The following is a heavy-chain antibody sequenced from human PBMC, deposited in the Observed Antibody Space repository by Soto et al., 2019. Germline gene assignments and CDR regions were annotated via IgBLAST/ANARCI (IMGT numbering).Heavy chain of an antibody. CDR2: VNPSGGHT. J-gene: IGHJ4*02. CDR1: GDTFTEYY. D-gene: IGHD2-21*02. V-gene: IGHV1-46*01. CDR3: ARGGPVVVVTAALDY. Sequence: QVQLMQSGAEVKKPGASVKVSCKASGDTFTEYYIHWERLGPGQGLERMGTVNPSGGHTTYAQHFLGRVTMPRVTAPSTLYMELTSLTSQDTAVYYCARGGPVVVVTAALDYWGQGTLVTVSS.